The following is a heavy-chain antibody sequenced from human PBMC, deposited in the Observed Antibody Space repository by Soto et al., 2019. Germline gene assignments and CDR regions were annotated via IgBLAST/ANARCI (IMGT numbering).Heavy chain of an antibody. Sequence: QVQLVQSGAEVTRPGASVKGSCKASGYSFISHYIHWVRQAPGQGLEWMGCINPSGGSATLAQKFQDRVTMTRDTSTSTVYMELTILRSEDAAVYYCARDYLSSKLSLSYFDFWGQGTLVTVSS. D-gene: IGHD2-2*01. CDR1: GYSFISHY. CDR2: INPSGGSA. V-gene: IGHV1-46*01. CDR3: ARDYLSSKLSLSYFDF. J-gene: IGHJ4*02.